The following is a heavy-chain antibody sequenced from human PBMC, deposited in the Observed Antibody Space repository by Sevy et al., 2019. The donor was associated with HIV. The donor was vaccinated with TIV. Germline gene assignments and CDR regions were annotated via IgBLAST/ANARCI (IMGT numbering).Heavy chain of an antibody. CDR1: GFTFSKYW. J-gene: IGHJ5*02. CDR2: IKPDGSDK. D-gene: IGHD4-17*01. Sequence: GGSLRLSCAASGFTFSKYWMSWVRQAPGKGLEWVANIKPDGSDKYYVGSLKGRFTIYRDNAKNSLYLEMNNLRAEDTAAYYCARVIDYGELGNWFDPWGQGTLVTVSS. V-gene: IGHV3-7*01. CDR3: ARVIDYGELGNWFDP.